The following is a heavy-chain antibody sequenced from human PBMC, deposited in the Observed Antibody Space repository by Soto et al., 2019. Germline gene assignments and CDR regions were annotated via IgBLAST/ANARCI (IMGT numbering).Heavy chain of an antibody. Sequence: QVQLVESGGGVVQPGRSLRLSCAASGFTFSSYAMHWVRQAPGKGLEWVAVISYDGSNKYYADSVKGRFTISRDNSKNKLYLQINSLRARGTPVYYCARDRVRSDPHEPRIPPCGMDGWGQGTTVTVSS. J-gene: IGHJ6*02. CDR2: ISYDGSNK. CDR3: ARDRVRSDPHEPRIPPCGMDG. CDR1: GFTFSSYA. V-gene: IGHV3-30-3*01. D-gene: IGHD2-15*01.